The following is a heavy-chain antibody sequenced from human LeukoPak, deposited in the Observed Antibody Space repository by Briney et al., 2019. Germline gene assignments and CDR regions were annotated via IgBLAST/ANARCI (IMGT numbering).Heavy chain of an antibody. CDR2: ISGSGGST. D-gene: IGHD3-10*01. J-gene: IGHJ4*02. CDR3: AKVGPGRVITMVRGVMYYFDY. Sequence: QAGGSLRLSCAASGFTFNSYAMSWVRQAPGKGLEWVSAISGSGGSTYYADSVKGRFTISRDNSKNTLYLQMNSLRAEDTAVYYCAKVGPGRVITMVRGVMYYFDYWGQGTLVTVSS. V-gene: IGHV3-23*01. CDR1: GFTFNSYA.